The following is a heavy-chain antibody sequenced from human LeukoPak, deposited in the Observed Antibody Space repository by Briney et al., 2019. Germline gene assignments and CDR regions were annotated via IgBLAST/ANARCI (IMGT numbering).Heavy chain of an antibody. J-gene: IGHJ4*02. D-gene: IGHD3-10*01. CDR2: LDPEDGET. Sequence: ASVKVSRKVSGYTLTELSMHWVRQAPGKGLEWMGGLDPEDGETIYAQKFQGRVTMTEDTSTDTAYMELSSLRSEDTAVYYCATASPRSGSYVPFDYWGQGTLVTVSS. CDR3: ATASPRSGSYVPFDY. CDR1: GYTLTELS. V-gene: IGHV1-24*01.